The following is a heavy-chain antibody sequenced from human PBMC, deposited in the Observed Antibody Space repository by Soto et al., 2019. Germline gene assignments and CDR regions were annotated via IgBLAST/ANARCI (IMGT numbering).Heavy chain of an antibody. CDR3: AYSPGWYHLDI. V-gene: IGHV4-4*02. D-gene: IGHD6-19*01. Sequence: QVHLQESGPGLVKPSETLSLTCAVSGVSINIPYWWTWVRQPPGMGLEWIGDVYRDGGNNYNTSLKSRVAISLDTSKNQFSLSLTSVTAADTAIYYCAYSPGWYHLDIWGQGRMVTLSS. J-gene: IGHJ3*02. CDR2: VYRDGGN. CDR1: GVSINIPYW.